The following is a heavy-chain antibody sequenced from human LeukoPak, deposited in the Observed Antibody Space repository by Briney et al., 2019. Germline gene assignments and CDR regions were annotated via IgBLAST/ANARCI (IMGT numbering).Heavy chain of an antibody. CDR1: GFTFDDYA. Sequence: GGSLRLSCAASGFTFDDYAMHWVRQAPGKGLEWVSGISWNSGSIGYADSVKGRFTISRDNAKNSLYLQMNSLRAEDTALYYCAKDVGSTVTTNWFDPWGQGTLVTVSS. CDR3: AKDVGSTVTTNWFDP. V-gene: IGHV3-9*01. CDR2: ISWNSGSI. J-gene: IGHJ5*02. D-gene: IGHD4-17*01.